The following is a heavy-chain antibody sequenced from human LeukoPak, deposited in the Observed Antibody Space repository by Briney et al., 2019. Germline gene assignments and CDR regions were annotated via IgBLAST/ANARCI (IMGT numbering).Heavy chain of an antibody. CDR3: ARGGVGSLIDY. V-gene: IGHV1-18*01. Sequence: GASVKVSCKASGYTFTSYDITWVRPAPGQGLEWMGWISAYSGNTNYAQKLQGRVTMTIDTSTSTAYMELRSLRSDDTAVYYCARGGVGSLIDYWGQGTLVTVSS. CDR2: ISAYSGNT. D-gene: IGHD3-10*01. CDR1: GYTFTSYD. J-gene: IGHJ4*02.